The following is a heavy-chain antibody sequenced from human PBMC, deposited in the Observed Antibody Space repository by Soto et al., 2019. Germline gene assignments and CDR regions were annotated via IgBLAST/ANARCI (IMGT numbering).Heavy chain of an antibody. D-gene: IGHD2-8*01. J-gene: IGHJ3*02. CDR1: GGTFSSYT. V-gene: IGHV1-69*08. Sequence: QVQLVQSGAEVKKPGSSVKVSCKASGGTFSSYTISWVRQAPGQGLEWMGRIIPILGIANYAQKFKGRVTITANKSTSTAYMELSSLRSEDTAVYYCARDLNGDAFDIWGQGTMVTVSS. CDR2: IIPILGIA. CDR3: ARDLNGDAFDI.